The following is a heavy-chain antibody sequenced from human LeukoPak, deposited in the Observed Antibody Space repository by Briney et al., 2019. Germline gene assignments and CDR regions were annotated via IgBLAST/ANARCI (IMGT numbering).Heavy chain of an antibody. CDR1: GFTFRNHW. Sequence: GGSLRLSCAASGFTFRNHWMHWVRQAPGKGLVWVSRVDGDGSGASYADFVRGRFTISRDNAKDTLYPQMNSLRAEDTAVYYCVSLVVTADLAFDIWGQGTMVTVSS. V-gene: IGHV3-74*01. CDR2: VDGDGSGA. D-gene: IGHD2-21*02. J-gene: IGHJ3*02. CDR3: VSLVVTADLAFDI.